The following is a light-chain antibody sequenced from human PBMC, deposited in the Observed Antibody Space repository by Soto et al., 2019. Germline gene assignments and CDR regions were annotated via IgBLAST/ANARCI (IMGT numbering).Light chain of an antibody. CDR3: QQYGDSPFT. CDR2: GAS. V-gene: IGKV3-20*01. CDR1: QSVSSSF. Sequence: EIVLTQSPGTLSLSPGERATLSCRASQSVSSSFLAWYQQKPGQAPRLLIYGASTRATGIPDRFSGSGSGTDFTLTISRLEPEAFAVYYCQQYGDSPFTFGPGTKVDI. J-gene: IGKJ3*01.